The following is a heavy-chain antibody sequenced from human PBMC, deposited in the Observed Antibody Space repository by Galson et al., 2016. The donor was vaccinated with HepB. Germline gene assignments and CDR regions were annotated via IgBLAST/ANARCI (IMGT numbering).Heavy chain of an antibody. CDR1: GDSASSNSAA. D-gene: IGHD6-19*01. V-gene: IGHV6-1*01. J-gene: IGHJ4*02. CDR2: IYYRSNWHY. CDR3: ARVSLITASVWTWSAVDY. Sequence: CAISGDSASSNSAAWNWIRQSPSRGLEWLGRIYYRSNWHYDSAVSVKSRVTINPDTSKNQFSLQLNSVTPEDTAVYYCARVSLITASVWTWSAVDYWGLGTPVTVSS.